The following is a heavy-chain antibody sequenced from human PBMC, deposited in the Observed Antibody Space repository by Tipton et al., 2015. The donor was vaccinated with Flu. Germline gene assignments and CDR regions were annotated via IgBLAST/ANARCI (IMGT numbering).Heavy chain of an antibody. J-gene: IGHJ4*02. D-gene: IGHD2-15*01. CDR2: IYTTGST. Sequence: LRLSCTVSGDSISSFYWSWIRQPAGKALEWIGRIYTTGSTTYNPSLKSRVTISVDTSKNQFSLNLSSVTAADTAVYYCSRDFCSGGFCYPDYWGQGTLFTVSS. V-gene: IGHV4-4*07. CDR3: SRDFCSGGFCYPDY. CDR1: GDSISSFY.